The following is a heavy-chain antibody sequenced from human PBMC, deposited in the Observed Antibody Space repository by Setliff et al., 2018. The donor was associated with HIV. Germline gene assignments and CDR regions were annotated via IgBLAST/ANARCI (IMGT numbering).Heavy chain of an antibody. CDR2: IYTSGST. V-gene: IGHV4-61*10. D-gene: IGHD5-18*01. J-gene: IGHJ4*02. CDR3: ARTRGYSLYYFDY. Sequence: SETLSLTCTVSGGSVSSGSYYWSWIRQPAGKGLEWIGRIYTSGSTYYNPSLKSRVTISVDTSKNQFSLKLRSVSAADTAVYYCARTRGYSLYYFDYWGQGTLVTVS. CDR1: GGSVSSGSYY.